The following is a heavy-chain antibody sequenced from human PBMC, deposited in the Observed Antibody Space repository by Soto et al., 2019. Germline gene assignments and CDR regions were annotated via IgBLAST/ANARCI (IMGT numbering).Heavy chain of an antibody. V-gene: IGHV3-21*01. J-gene: IGHJ4*02. CDR2: ISSHGRDI. CDR3: GRDPYSGARYYLDL. Sequence: GGSLRLSCEASGFTFTSDSMTWVRQAPGKGLEWVSSISSHGRDIFYADSVKGRFAISRDDSKQTAYLEMKSLRAEDTAVYYCGRDPYSGARYYLDLWGQGTQVTV. CDR1: GFTFTSDS. D-gene: IGHD1-26*01.